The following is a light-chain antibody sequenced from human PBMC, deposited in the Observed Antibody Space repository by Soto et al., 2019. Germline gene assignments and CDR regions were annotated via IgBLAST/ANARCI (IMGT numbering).Light chain of an antibody. Sequence: SYELTQPPSVSVSPGQTASITCSGDKLGDKYACWYQQKPGQSPVLVIYQDSKRPSGIPERFSGSNSGNTATLTISGTQAXXXXXXXCQAWDSSTGVFGTGTKVT. J-gene: IGLJ1*01. CDR3: QAWDSSTGV. CDR2: QDS. CDR1: KLGDKY. V-gene: IGLV3-1*01.